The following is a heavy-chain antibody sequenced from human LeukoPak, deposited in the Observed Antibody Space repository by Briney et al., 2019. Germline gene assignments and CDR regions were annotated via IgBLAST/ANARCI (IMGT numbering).Heavy chain of an antibody. CDR2: ISSSSSTI. CDR1: GFTFSSYS. D-gene: IGHD2-15*01. Sequence: GGSLRLSCAASGFTFSSYSMNWVRQAPGKGLEWVSYISSSSSTIYYADSVKGRFTISRDNAKNSLYLQMNSLRAEDTAVYYCARGPYCSGGSCYDGGDWFGYWGQGTLVTVSS. J-gene: IGHJ4*02. CDR3: ARGPYCSGGSCYDGGDWFGY. V-gene: IGHV3-48*01.